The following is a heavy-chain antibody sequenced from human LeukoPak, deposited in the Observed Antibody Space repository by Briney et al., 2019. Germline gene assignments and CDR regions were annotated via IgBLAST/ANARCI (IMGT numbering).Heavy chain of an antibody. J-gene: IGHJ4*02. Sequence: ASVKVSCKASGYTFTTYGINWVRQAPGQGLEWMGWISTYDGNTNYAQKLRGRVSMIRDTSTSTAYLELRSLRSDDTAVYYCARDLSRDGIDYWGQGTLVTVSS. CDR3: ARDLSRDGIDY. CDR2: ISTYDGNT. D-gene: IGHD5-24*01. CDR1: GYTFTTYG. V-gene: IGHV1-18*01.